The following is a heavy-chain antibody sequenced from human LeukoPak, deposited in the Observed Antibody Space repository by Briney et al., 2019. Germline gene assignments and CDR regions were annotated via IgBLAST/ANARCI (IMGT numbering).Heavy chain of an antibody. CDR2: IYPGDSDT. Sequence: GESLQISCKGSGYSFTSYWIGWVRQMPGKGLEWMGIIYPGDSDTRYSPSFQGQVTISADKSISTAYLQWSSLKASDTAMYYCGKHSSGYYPYFDYWGQGTLVTVSS. V-gene: IGHV5-51*01. J-gene: IGHJ4*02. CDR1: GYSFTSYW. D-gene: IGHD3-22*01. CDR3: GKHSSGYYPYFDY.